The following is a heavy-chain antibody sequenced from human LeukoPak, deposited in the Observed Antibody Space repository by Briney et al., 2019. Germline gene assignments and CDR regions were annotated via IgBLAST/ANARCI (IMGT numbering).Heavy chain of an antibody. J-gene: IGHJ4*02. V-gene: IGHV3-23*01. D-gene: IGHD4-17*01. CDR3: ASRRYGDYPFAY. CDR2: ITGSGVNT. Sequence: GALRLSCAASGLSFSNFAMSWVRQAPGKGLEWVSSITGSGVNTYHADSVRGRFTISRDNPNNTLYLEMNSLRVEDTATYYCASRRYGDYPFAYWGQGTLVAVSS. CDR1: GLSFSNFA.